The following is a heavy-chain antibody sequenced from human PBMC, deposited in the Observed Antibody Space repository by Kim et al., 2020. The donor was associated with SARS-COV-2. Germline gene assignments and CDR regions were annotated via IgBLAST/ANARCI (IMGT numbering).Heavy chain of an antibody. D-gene: IGHD3-10*01. V-gene: IGHV4-30-2*01. Sequence: NPTLNSRVTISEDRSKNQFSRKLSAVPAADTAVYYCARGYGSGSPYGMDVWGQGTTVTVSS. J-gene: IGHJ6*02. CDR3: ARGYGSGSPYGMDV.